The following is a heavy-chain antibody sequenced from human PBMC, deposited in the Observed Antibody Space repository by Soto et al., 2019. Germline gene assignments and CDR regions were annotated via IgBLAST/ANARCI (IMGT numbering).Heavy chain of an antibody. CDR2: FNGNGGGT. CDR3: AKDNSLHWFDP. J-gene: IGHJ5*02. Sequence: EVQLLESGGGLVQPGGSLRLACATSGFSFSTYAMTWVRQAPGKGLEWVSTFNGNGGGTYYADSVKGRFTISRDNSKNQLYLPIERLRTEDTGAYFCAKDNSLHWFDPWGQGTLVTVSS. CDR1: GFSFSTYA. D-gene: IGHD2-15*01. V-gene: IGHV3-23*01.